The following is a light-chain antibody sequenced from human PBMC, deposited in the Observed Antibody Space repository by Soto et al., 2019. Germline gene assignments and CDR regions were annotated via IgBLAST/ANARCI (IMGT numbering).Light chain of an antibody. CDR2: GVS. CDR3: SSYTSSNTLL. Sequence: QSALTQPASVSGSPGQSITLSCTGTSSDLGSYNYVSWYQQHPGKAPKLMIYGVSNRPSGVSNRFSGSKSGNTASLTISGLQAEDEADYYCSSYTSSNTLLFGGGTKVTVL. V-gene: IGLV2-14*03. CDR1: SSDLGSYNY. J-gene: IGLJ2*01.